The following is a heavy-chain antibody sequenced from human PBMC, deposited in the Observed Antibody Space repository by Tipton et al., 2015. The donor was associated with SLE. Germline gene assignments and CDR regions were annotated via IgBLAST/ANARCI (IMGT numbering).Heavy chain of an antibody. CDR2: VHHSGNT. Sequence: TLSLTCTVSGGSISSSSYSWGWIRHPPGKGLEWIGSVHHSGNTNYNPSLKRRVTISVDTSKTHFSLNLSSVTAADTAVYYCARGGLGSDLRGSIYLGLWGQGALVTVSS. CDR1: GGSISSSSYS. V-gene: IGHV4-39*07. J-gene: IGHJ1*01. D-gene: IGHD7-27*01. CDR3: ARGGLGSDLRGSIYLGL.